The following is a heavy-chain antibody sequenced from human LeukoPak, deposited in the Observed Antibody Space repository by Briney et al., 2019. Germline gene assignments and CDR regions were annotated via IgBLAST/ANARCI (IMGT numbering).Heavy chain of an antibody. Sequence: SETLSLTCTVSGGSISGYYWTWIRQPAGKGLEWIGRFYDSGNTNYNPSLKSRVTMSVDTSMNQVSLNMRSVTAADTAVYYCARVRAAIRYFDYWGQGTLVTVSS. CDR2: FYDSGNT. D-gene: IGHD2-2*02. V-gene: IGHV4-4*07. J-gene: IGHJ4*02. CDR3: ARVRAAIRYFDY. CDR1: GGSISGYY.